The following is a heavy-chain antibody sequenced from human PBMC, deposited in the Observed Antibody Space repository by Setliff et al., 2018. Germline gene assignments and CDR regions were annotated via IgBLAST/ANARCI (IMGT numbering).Heavy chain of an antibody. CDR1: GGSFSGYY. V-gene: IGHV4-34*01. J-gene: IGHJ4*02. Sequence: SETLSLTCAVYGGSFSGYYWSWIRQPPGKGLEWIGEINHSGSTNYNPSLKSRVTISVDTSRNQFSLQLSSVTSADTAIYYCTKGRVGLAARAGYWGQGTLVTVSS. CDR2: INHSGST. D-gene: IGHD1-26*01. CDR3: TKGRVGLAARAGY.